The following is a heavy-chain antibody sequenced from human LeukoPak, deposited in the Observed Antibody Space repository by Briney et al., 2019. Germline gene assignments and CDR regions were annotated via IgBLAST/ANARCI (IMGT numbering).Heavy chain of an antibody. CDR2: IKGDGSST. V-gene: IGHV3-74*01. CDR3: AKDVIVVVPAAISQ. CDR1: AFTFNNYW. J-gene: IGHJ4*02. Sequence: GGSLRLSCVASAFTFNNYWMHWVRQAPGKGLVWVSRIKGDGSSTNYADSVRGRFTISRDNSKNTLYLQMNSLRADDTAVYYCAKDVIVVVPAAISQWGQGTLVSVSS. D-gene: IGHD2-2*02.